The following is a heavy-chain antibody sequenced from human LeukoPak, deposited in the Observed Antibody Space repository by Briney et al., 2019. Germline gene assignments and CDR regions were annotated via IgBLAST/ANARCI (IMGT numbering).Heavy chain of an antibody. V-gene: IGHV3-23*01. CDR3: AIPTSGYGDYVVDY. CDR1: GFTFSSYA. J-gene: IGHJ4*02. Sequence: PGGSLRLSCAASGFTFSSYAMSWVRQAPGKGLEWVSAISGSGGSTYYADSVKGRFTISRDNSKNTLYLQMNSLRAEDTAVYYCAIPTSGYGDYVVDYWGQGTLVTVSS. D-gene: IGHD4-17*01. CDR2: ISGSGGST.